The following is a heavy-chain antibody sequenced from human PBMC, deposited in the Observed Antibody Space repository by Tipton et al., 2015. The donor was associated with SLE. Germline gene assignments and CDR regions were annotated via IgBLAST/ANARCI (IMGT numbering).Heavy chain of an antibody. Sequence: LRLSCTVSGGSISSHYWGWIRQPPGKGLEWIGYIYYTGSTNYNPSLKSRVTISLDTSKNQFSLKLRSVTAADTAVYYCARASSSGSFDYWAQGTLVTGSS. CDR2: IYYTGST. J-gene: IGHJ4*02. CDR1: GGSISSHY. CDR3: ARASSSGSFDY. V-gene: IGHV4-59*11. D-gene: IGHD6-13*01.